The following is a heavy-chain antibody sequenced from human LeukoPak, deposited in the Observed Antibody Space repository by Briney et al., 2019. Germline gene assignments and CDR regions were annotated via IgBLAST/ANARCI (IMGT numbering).Heavy chain of an antibody. CDR2: FDPEDGET. J-gene: IGHJ4*02. V-gene: IGHV1-24*01. Sequence: ASVKVSCKVSGYTLTELSMHWVRQAPGKGLEWMGGFDPEDGETIYAQKFQGRVTMTEDTSTDTAYMELSSLRSEDTAVYYCTTDSHADYASYFDYWGQGTLVTVSS. CDR1: GYTLTELS. CDR3: TTDSHADYASYFDY. D-gene: IGHD4-17*01.